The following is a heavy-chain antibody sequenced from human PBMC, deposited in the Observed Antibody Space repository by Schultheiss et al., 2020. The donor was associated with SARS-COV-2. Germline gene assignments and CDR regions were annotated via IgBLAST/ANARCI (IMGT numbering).Heavy chain of an antibody. V-gene: IGHV4-61*01. CDR1: GGSVSSGSYY. J-gene: IGHJ4*02. CDR2: IYYSGST. D-gene: IGHD1/OR15-1a*01. Sequence: SQTLSLTCTVSGGSVSSGSYYWSWIRQPPGKGLEWIGYIYYSGSTNYNPSLKSRVTISVDTSKNQFSLKLSSVTAADTAVYYCARHPKTGTYDYWGQGNLVTVSS. CDR3: ARHPKTGTYDY.